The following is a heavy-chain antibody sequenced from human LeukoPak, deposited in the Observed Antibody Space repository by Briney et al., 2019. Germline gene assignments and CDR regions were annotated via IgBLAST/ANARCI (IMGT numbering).Heavy chain of an antibody. CDR1: GGSISSYY. Sequence: PSETLSLTCTVSGGSISSYYWSWIRQPPGKGLEWIGSIYYSGSTYYNPSLKSRVTISVDTSKNQFSLKLSSVTAADTAVYYCARVGDSSGYYFPYWGQGTLVTVSS. CDR3: ARVGDSSGYYFPY. J-gene: IGHJ4*02. CDR2: IYYSGST. D-gene: IGHD3-22*01. V-gene: IGHV4-59*12.